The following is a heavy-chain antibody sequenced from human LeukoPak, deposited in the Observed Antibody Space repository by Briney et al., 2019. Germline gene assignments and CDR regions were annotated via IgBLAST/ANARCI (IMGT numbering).Heavy chain of an antibody. Sequence: SETLSLTCTVSGGSISSSSYYWGWIRPPPGKELEWIGSIYYSGSTYYNPSLKSRVTISVDTSENQFSLKLSSVTAADTAVYYCASCRSSGWADLFAFDIWGQGTMVTVSS. CDR1: GGSISSSSYY. CDR2: IYYSGST. D-gene: IGHD6-19*01. CDR3: ASCRSSGWADLFAFDI. J-gene: IGHJ3*02. V-gene: IGHV4-39*01.